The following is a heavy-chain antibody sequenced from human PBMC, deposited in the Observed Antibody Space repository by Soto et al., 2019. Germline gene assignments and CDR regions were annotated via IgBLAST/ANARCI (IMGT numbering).Heavy chain of an antibody. Sequence: GGSLRLSCAASGFTFSRYAMHWVRLAPGREMEWVALISYDASNNYYADSMKGRFTISRDNSKQTVYLQMNSLRAEDTAVYYCAKNGNQQLGLSYYSYGMDLSGQGPTVTVSS. J-gene: IGHJ6*02. V-gene: IGHV3-30-3*02. CDR2: ISYDASNN. D-gene: IGHD6-13*01. CDR1: GFTFSRYA. CDR3: AKNGNQQLGLSYYSYGMDL.